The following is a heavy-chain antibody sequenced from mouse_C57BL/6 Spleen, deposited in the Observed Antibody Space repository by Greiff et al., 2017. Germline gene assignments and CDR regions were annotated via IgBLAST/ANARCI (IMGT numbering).Heavy chain of an antibody. CDR2: IYPGSGST. V-gene: IGHV1-55*01. CDR1: GYTFTSYW. Sequence: QVQLQQPGAELVKPGASVKMSCKASGYTFTSYWITWVKQRPGQGLEWIGDIYPGSGSTNYNEKFKSKATLTVDKASSTAYMQLSSLTSEDAAVYYCADYYGSSDGWYFGVWGTGATVTVSS. J-gene: IGHJ1*03. D-gene: IGHD1-1*01. CDR3: ADYYGSSDGWYFGV.